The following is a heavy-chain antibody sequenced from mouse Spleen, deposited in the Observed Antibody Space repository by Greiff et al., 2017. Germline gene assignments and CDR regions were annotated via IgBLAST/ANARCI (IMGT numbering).Heavy chain of an antibody. D-gene: IGHD2-5*01. CDR1: GYTFTSYW. CDR2: IDPSDSYT. Sequence: VQLQQPGAELVMPGASVKLSCKASGYTFTSYWMHWVKQRPGQGLEWIGEIDPSDSYTNYNQKFKGKATLTVDKSSSTAYMQLSSLTSEDSAVYYCARIGTTGYWGQGTTLTVSS. CDR3: ARIGTTGY. V-gene: IGHV1-69*01. J-gene: IGHJ2*01.